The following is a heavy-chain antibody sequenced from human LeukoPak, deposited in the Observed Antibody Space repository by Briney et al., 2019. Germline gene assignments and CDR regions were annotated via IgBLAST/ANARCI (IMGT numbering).Heavy chain of an antibody. D-gene: IGHD3-3*01. CDR3: ARGRLNYDFWSGPFDAFDI. CDR2: IIPILGIA. J-gene: IGHJ3*02. Sequence: ASVKVSCKASGGTFSSYAISWVRQAPGQGLEWMGRIIPILGIANYAQKFQGRVTITADKSTSTAYMELSSLRSEDTAVYYCARGRLNYDFWSGPFDAFDIWGQGTMVTVSS. V-gene: IGHV1-69*04. CDR1: GGTFSSYA.